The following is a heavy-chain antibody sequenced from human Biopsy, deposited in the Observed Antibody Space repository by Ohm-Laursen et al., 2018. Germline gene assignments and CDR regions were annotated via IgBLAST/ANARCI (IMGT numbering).Heavy chain of an antibody. D-gene: IGHD3-16*01. CDR1: GFTFSNYR. CDR2: ISRSSSTI. CDR3: AGVRGDYYYGMDV. V-gene: IGHV3-48*01. J-gene: IGHJ6*02. Sequence: SLRLSCAASGFTFSNYRMNWVRQAPGKGLEWVSYISRSSSTIRYTDSVKGRFTISRDNAKNSLYLQMNSLRAEDTAVYYCAGVRGDYYYGMDVWGQGTTVIVSS.